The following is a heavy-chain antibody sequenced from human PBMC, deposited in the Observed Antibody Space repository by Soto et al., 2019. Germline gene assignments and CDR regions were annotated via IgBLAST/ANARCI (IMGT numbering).Heavy chain of an antibody. V-gene: IGHV3-48*03. CDR1: GFTFNDFE. D-gene: IGHD6-25*01. CDR3: ARGFERFNY. J-gene: IGHJ4*02. Sequence: EVQLLESGGGLVQPGGSLRLSCGVSGFTFNDFEMNWVRQAPGKGLEWLAYIDGSGTTKKYADSVRGRFTISRDNPNNSLFLQMSSLSAADTASYYCARGFERFNYWGQGTLVSVSS. CDR2: IDGSGTTK.